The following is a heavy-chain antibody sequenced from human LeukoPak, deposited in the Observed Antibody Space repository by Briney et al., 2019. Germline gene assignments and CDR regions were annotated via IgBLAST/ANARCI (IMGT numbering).Heavy chain of an antibody. CDR2: IYDSGST. Sequence: SETLSLTCTVSGGSISSYYWSWIRQPPGKGLEWIGYIYDSGSTNYNPSLRSRVTISVDTSKNQFSLKLSSVTAADTAVYYCARTFWSCYYGRWFDPWGQGTLVTVSS. V-gene: IGHV4-59*01. CDR1: GGSISSYY. D-gene: IGHD3-3*01. CDR3: ARTFWSCYYGRWFDP. J-gene: IGHJ5*02.